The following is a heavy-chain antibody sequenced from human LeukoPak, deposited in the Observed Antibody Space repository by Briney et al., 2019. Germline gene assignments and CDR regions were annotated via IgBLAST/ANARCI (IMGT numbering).Heavy chain of an antibody. Sequence: SETLSLTCTVSGVSISSSSSYWAWIRQPPGKGLEWIGSINYSGSTHFNPSLKSRVTISVDTSQNQFSLRLSSVTATDTGVYYCARHGPDRIAVAAISTWGQGILVTVSS. J-gene: IGHJ5*02. CDR1: GVSISSSSSY. CDR3: ARHGPDRIAVAAIST. CDR2: INYSGST. V-gene: IGHV4-39*01. D-gene: IGHD6-19*01.